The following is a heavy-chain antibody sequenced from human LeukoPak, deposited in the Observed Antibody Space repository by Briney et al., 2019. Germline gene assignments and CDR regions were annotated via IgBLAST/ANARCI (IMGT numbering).Heavy chain of an antibody. CDR2: IYYSGST. V-gene: IGHV4-59*01. D-gene: IGHD6-19*01. J-gene: IGHJ6*02. Sequence: SSETLSLTCTVSGGSISSYYWSWIRQPPGKGLEWIGYIYYSGSTNYNPSLKSRVTISVDTSKNQFSLKLSSVTAADTAVYYCARVAGSDYYYYGMDVWGQGTTVTVSS. CDR3: ARVAGSDYYYYGMDV. CDR1: GGSISSYY.